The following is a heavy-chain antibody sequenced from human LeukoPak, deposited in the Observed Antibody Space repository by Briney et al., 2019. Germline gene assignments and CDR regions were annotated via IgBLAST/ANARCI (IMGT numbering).Heavy chain of an antibody. CDR2: ISGSSSDT. CDR1: GFTFSDYY. Sequence: GGSLRLSCAASGFTFSDYYMSWIRQAPGKGLEWVSYISGSSSDTNYADSVKGRFTISRDNAKNSLFLQMNSLRAEDTAVYYCAKDIRAPGSYYYFDSWSQGTLVTVSS. CDR3: AKDIRAPGSYYYFDS. D-gene: IGHD3-10*01. V-gene: IGHV3-11*05. J-gene: IGHJ4*02.